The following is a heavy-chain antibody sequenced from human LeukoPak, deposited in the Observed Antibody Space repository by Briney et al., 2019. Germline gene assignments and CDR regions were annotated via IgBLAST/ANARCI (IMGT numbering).Heavy chain of an antibody. V-gene: IGHV5-51*01. CDR2: IYPDDSDT. CDR1: GYTFPYYW. D-gene: IGHD6-13*01. Sequence: GESLKISCKGSGYTFPYYWIAWVRQMPGKGLEWMGIIYPDDSDTRYSPSSQGLVTISADKSITTAYLQWSSLKASDTAMYYCARLRSSSWYTVDYWGQGTLVTVSS. J-gene: IGHJ4*02. CDR3: ARLRSSSWYTVDY.